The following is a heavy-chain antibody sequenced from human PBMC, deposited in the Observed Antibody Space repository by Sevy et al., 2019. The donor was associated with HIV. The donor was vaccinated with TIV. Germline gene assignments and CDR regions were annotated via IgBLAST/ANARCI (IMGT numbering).Heavy chain of an antibody. V-gene: IGHV4-61*01. CDR1: GGSVSSGSYY. D-gene: IGHD3-3*01. Sequence: SETLSLTCTVSGGSVSSGSYYWSWIRQPPGKGLEWIGFIYYSGSTNYNPSLKSQVTISVDTPKNQFSLKLSPVTAADTAVYYCARADFWSGYFDPWGQGTLVTVSS. CDR3: ARADFWSGYFDP. J-gene: IGHJ5*02. CDR2: IYYSGST.